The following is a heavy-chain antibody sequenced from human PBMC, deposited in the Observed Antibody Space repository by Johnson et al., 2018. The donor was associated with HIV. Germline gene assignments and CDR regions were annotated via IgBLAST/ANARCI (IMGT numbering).Heavy chain of an antibody. CDR3: ARDDDAFDI. CDR1: GFTFNNYG. Sequence: QVQLVESGGGVVQPGGPLRLSCAASGFTFNNYGMHWVRQAPGKGLEWVAVISFDGSNKYYADSVKGRFTISRDNSESTLYLQMNSLRAEDTAVYYCARDDDAFDIWGQGTMVTVSS. CDR2: ISFDGSNK. J-gene: IGHJ3*02. V-gene: IGHV3-30*03.